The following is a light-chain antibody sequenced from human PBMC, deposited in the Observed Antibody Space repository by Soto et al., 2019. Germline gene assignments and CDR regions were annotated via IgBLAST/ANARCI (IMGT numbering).Light chain of an antibody. CDR3: QPYGTSPKP. J-gene: IGKJ1*01. V-gene: IGKV3-20*01. CDR1: QTVSSNY. CDR2: AAS. Sequence: EIVWTQSPGTLWLSPGDRATRSCRASQTVSSNYLAWYQQKPGQAPRLXIYAASTRATGIPDSFSGSGSGTDFTLSISRLEPEDFAVYYCQPYGTSPKPFGQGTKVDNK.